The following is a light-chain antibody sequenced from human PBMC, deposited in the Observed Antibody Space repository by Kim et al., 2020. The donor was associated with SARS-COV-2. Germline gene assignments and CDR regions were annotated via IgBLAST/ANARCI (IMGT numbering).Light chain of an antibody. J-gene: IGLJ3*02. V-gene: IGLV3-19*01. CDR1: SLRKYY. CDR3: NSRDSSGNHWV. Sequence: SSELTQDPAVSLALGQTVRITCQGDSLRKYYASWYQQKPGQAPVLVIYGKNNRPSGIPDRFSGSSSGNTASLTITGAQAEDEADYYCNSRDSSGNHWVFGGGTQLTVL. CDR2: GKN.